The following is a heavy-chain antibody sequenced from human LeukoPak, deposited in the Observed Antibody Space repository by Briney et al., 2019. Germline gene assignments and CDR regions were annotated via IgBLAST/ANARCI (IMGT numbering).Heavy chain of an antibody. J-gene: IGHJ4*02. V-gene: IGHV3-23*01. CDR1: GFTFGIYA. D-gene: IGHD1-26*01. Sequence: GGSLRLSCAASGFTFGIYAMSWVRQAPGKGLEWVSGISGSASTYYADSVKGRFTISRDNSKNTLYLQMSSLRAEDTAVYYCAISGGYWAWAHWGQGTLVTVSS. CDR3: AISGGYWAWAH. CDR2: ISGSAST.